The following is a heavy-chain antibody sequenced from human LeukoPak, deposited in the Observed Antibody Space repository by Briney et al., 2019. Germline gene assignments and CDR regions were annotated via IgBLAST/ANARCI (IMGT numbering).Heavy chain of an antibody. CDR3: ARDRRDGYNYDY. D-gene: IGHD5-24*01. Sequence: GGSLRLSCAASGFTFSSCSMNWVRQAPGKGLEWVSSISTGSNYIYYADSVKGRFTISRDNAKNSLYLQMNSLRAEDTAVYYCARDRRDGYNYDYWGQGTLVTVSS. CDR2: ISTGSNYI. V-gene: IGHV3-21*01. J-gene: IGHJ4*02. CDR1: GFTFSSCS.